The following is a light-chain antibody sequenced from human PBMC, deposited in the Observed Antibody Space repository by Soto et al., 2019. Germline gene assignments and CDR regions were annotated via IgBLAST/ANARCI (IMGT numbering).Light chain of an antibody. V-gene: IGLV2-14*01. CDR3: SSYTSSHVV. Sequence: QSSLTQPACVSGSPGQSFTISCTGTSSDVGGYNYVSWYQQHPGKAPKLMIYDVSNRPSGVSNRFSGSKSGNTASLTISGLQAEDEADYYCSSYTSSHVVFGGGTKLTVL. CDR1: SSDVGGYNY. J-gene: IGLJ2*01. CDR2: DVS.